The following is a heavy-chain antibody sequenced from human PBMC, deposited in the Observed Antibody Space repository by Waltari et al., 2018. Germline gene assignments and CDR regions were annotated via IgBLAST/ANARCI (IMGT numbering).Heavy chain of an antibody. V-gene: IGHV3-21*01. J-gene: IGHJ6*03. CDR3: ASHFEDYYYYMDV. Sequence: EVQLVESGGGLVTHGGSLRLSCVASGFNFNSYTMNWVRQAPGKGLEWVSSIGTNGDYIYYADSVKGRFTTSRDNARNSLYLQMTSLRAEDTAVYFCASHFEDYYYYMDVWGKGTTVTVSS. CDR1: GFNFNSYT. CDR2: IGTNGDYI.